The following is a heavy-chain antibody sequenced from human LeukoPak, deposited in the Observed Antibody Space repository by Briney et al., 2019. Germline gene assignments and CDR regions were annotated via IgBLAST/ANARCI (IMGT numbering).Heavy chain of an antibody. V-gene: IGHV1-18*01. Sequence: GASVKVSCKASGYTFTSYGISWVRQAPGQGLEWMGWISAYNRNRNYAQKLQGRVTMTTDTSTSTAYMELRSLRSDDTAMYYCARGSDLGELSFLNWGQGTLVTVSS. J-gene: IGHJ4*02. CDR1: GYTFTSYG. D-gene: IGHD3-16*02. CDR2: ISAYNRNR. CDR3: ARGSDLGELSFLN.